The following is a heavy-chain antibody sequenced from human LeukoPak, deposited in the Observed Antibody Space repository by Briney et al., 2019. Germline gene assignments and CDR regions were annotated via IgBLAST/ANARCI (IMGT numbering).Heavy chain of an antibody. CDR1: GDTFTSYA. J-gene: IGHJ4*02. CDR2: MNPNSGNT. V-gene: IGHV1-8*01. D-gene: IGHD3-22*01. CDR3: ARYDSSGYYYYY. Sequence: GASVKVSCKASGDTFTSYAIHWVRQAPGQGLEWMGWMNPNSGNTGYAQKFQGRVTMTRNTSISTAYMELSSLRSEDTAVYYCARYDSSGYYYYYWGQGTLVTVFS.